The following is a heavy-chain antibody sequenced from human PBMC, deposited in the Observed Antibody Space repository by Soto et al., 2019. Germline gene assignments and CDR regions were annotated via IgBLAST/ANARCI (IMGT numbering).Heavy chain of an antibody. CDR3: AKGKVGYDNSGLQYFYYFPMNV. CDR2: ISGGGGTT. V-gene: IGHV3-23*01. J-gene: IGHJ6*02. Sequence: EVQLLESGGDLVQPGGSLRLSCAASEFTFSSYAMNWVRQAPGKGLEWVSVISGGGGTTYYADSVNGRFRISRDNSKNTLYLQMNSLRVEDTAVYYCAKGKVGYDNSGLQYFYYFPMNVWGQGTTVTVSS. CDR1: EFTFSSYA. D-gene: IGHD3-22*01.